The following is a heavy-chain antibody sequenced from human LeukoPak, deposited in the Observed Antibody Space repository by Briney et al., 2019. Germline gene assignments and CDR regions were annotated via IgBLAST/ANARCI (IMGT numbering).Heavy chain of an antibody. J-gene: IGHJ6*02. V-gene: IGHV3-23*01. Sequence: QTGGSLRLSCAASGFTFSSYAMSWVRQAPGKGLEWVSAISGSGGSTYYADSVKGRFTISRDNSKNTLYLQMNSLRAEDTAVYYCARYYDFWSGYSSVIVYYYYYGMDVWGQGTTVTVSS. CDR2: ISGSGGST. D-gene: IGHD3-3*01. CDR1: GFTFSSYA. CDR3: ARYYDFWSGYSSVIVYYYYYGMDV.